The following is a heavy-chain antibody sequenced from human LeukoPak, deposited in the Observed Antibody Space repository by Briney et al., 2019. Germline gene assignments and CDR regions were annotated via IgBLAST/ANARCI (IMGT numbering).Heavy chain of an antibody. J-gene: IGHJ3*02. Sequence: SETLSLTCAVSGYSISSGYYWGWIRQPPGKGLEWIGSIYHSGSTYYNPSLKSRVTLSVDTSKNQFSLKLSSVTAADTAVYYCARQLDIVVVVAATPGAFDIWGQGTMVTVSS. CDR1: GYSISSGYY. CDR3: ARQLDIVVVVAATPGAFDI. CDR2: IYHSGST. D-gene: IGHD2-15*01. V-gene: IGHV4-38-2*01.